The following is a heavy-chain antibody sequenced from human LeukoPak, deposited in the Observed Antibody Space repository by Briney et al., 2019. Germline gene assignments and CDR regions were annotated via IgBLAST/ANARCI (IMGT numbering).Heavy chain of an antibody. Sequence: GASVTVSCKASGYTFTSYGISWVRQAPGQGLEWMGWISAYNGNTNYAQKLQGRVTMTTDTSTSTAYMELRSLRSDDTAVYYCARDGRLTGPGGGFDYWGQGTLVTVSS. V-gene: IGHV1-18*04. D-gene: IGHD3-16*01. J-gene: IGHJ4*02. CDR3: ARDGRLTGPGGGFDY. CDR1: GYTFTSYG. CDR2: ISAYNGNT.